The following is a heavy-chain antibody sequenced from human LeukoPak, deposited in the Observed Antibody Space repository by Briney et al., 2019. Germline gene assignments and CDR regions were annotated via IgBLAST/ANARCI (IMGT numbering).Heavy chain of an antibody. CDR1: GFTFCSYS. Sequence: WGSLRLSCAASGFTFCSYSMNWVRQAPGKGPEWVPSISSTSSYIYYSNSMRGRFTISRDKAKKSLYLQRNSLRAEDSAVYYCARERGYSSSWYGGLEYWGQGTLVTVSS. D-gene: IGHD6-13*01. J-gene: IGHJ4*02. V-gene: IGHV3-21*01. CDR3: ARERGYSSSWYGGLEY. CDR2: ISSTSSYI.